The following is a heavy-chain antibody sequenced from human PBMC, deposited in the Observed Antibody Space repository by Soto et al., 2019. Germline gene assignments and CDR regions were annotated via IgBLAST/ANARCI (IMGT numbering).Heavy chain of an antibody. CDR2: ISGSGGST. J-gene: IGHJ4*02. V-gene: IGHV3-23*01. D-gene: IGHD2-2*01. Sequence: GGSLRLSCAASGFTFSSYAMSWVRQAPGKGLEWVSAISGSGGSTYYADSVKGRFTISRDNSKNTLYLQMNSLRAEDTAVYYCAKWDCSSTSCQPRTLFDYWGQGTLVTVSS. CDR3: AKWDCSSTSCQPRTLFDY. CDR1: GFTFSSYA.